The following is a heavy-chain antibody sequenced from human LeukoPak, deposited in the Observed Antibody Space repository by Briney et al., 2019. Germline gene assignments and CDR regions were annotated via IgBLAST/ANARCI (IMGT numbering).Heavy chain of an antibody. CDR1: GFTFSSYM. CDR2: ISSSSGTM. J-gene: IGHJ4*02. D-gene: IGHD3-10*01. CDR3: PGGQWFGDLLFG. V-gene: IGHV3-48*01. Sequence: PGGSLRLSCAASGFTFSSYMMNWVRQAPGKGLEWVSYISSSSGTMYYTDSVKGRFTISRDNAKNSLYLQMNSLRAEDTAVYYCPGGQWFGDLLFGWGQGTLVTVSS.